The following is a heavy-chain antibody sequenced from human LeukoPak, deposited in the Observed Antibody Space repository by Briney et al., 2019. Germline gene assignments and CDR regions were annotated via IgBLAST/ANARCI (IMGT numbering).Heavy chain of an antibody. Sequence: GASVKVSCKASGYTFTDYFIHWVRQAPGQGLEWMGWMNPNSGNTGYAQKFQGRVTMTRNTSISTAYMELSSLRSEDTAVYYCAREPGRSWSPWGQGTLVTVSS. CDR2: MNPNSGNT. V-gene: IGHV1-8*02. CDR1: GYTFTDYF. J-gene: IGHJ5*02. D-gene: IGHD1-1*01. CDR3: AREPGRSWSP.